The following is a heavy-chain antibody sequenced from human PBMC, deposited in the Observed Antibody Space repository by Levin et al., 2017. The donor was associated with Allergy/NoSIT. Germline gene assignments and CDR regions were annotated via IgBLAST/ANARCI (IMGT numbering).Heavy chain of an antibody. V-gene: IGHV5-51*01. J-gene: IGHJ6*02. D-gene: IGHD6-13*01. Sequence: GESLKISCKGSGYSFTNYWIGWVRQMPGKGLEWMGIIYPGDSDTRYSPSFQGQVTISADKSISTAYLQWSSLKASDTAMYYCARQGKGPQKLTEDNGMDVWGQGTTVTVSS. CDR2: IYPGDSDT. CDR3: ARQGKGPQKLTEDNGMDV. CDR1: GYSFTNYW.